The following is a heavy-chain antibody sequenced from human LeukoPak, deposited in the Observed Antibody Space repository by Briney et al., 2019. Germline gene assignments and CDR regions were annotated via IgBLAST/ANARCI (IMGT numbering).Heavy chain of an antibody. Sequence: GGSLRLSCAASGFTFSSYWMHWVRQAPGKGLVWVSRINSDGSSTSYADSVKGRFTISRDNAKNTLYLQMNSLRAEDTAAYYCARDPQYGGYPTHFDYWGQGTLVTVSS. V-gene: IGHV3-74*01. CDR3: ARDPQYGGYPTHFDY. D-gene: IGHD5-12*01. J-gene: IGHJ4*02. CDR1: GFTFSSYW. CDR2: INSDGSST.